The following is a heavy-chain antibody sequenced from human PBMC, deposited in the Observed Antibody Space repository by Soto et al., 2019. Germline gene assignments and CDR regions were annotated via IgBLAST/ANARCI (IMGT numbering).Heavy chain of an antibody. CDR1: GYTFTSYD. J-gene: IGHJ5*02. D-gene: IGHD3-10*01. Sequence: ASVKVSCKASGYTFTSYDINWVRQATGQGLEWMGWMNPNSGNTGYAQKFQGRVTMTRNTSISTAYMELSSLRSEDTAVYYCARSPTNSGRPLNNWFDPWGQGTLVTVSS. V-gene: IGHV1-8*01. CDR3: ARSPTNSGRPLNNWFDP. CDR2: MNPNSGNT.